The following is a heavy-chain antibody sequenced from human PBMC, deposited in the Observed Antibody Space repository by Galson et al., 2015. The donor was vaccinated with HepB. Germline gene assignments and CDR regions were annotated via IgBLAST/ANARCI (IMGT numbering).Heavy chain of an antibody. D-gene: IGHD6-6*01. CDR1: GYTFTSYD. CDR2: MNPNSGNT. CDR3: ARGLRFEYSSSPWVFDP. Sequence: QSGAEVKKPGASVKVSCKASGYTFTSYDINWVRQATGQGLEWMGWMNPNSGNTGYAQKFQGRVTMTRNTSISTAYMELSSLRSEDTAVYYCARGLRFEYSSSPWVFDPWGQGTLVTVSS. V-gene: IGHV1-8*01. J-gene: IGHJ5*02.